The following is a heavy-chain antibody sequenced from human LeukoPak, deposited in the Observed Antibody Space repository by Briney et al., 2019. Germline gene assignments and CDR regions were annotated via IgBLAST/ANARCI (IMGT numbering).Heavy chain of an antibody. CDR2: ISAYNGNT. CDR1: GYTFTSYG. CDR3: ARDPDRLGYQLPFNWFDP. Sequence: GASVKVSCKASGYTFTSYGISWVRQAPGQGLEWMGWISAYNGNTNYAQKLQGRVTMTTDTSTSTAYMELRSLRSDDTAVYYCARDPDRLGYQLPFNWFDPWGQGTLVTVSS. V-gene: IGHV1-18*01. J-gene: IGHJ5*02. D-gene: IGHD2-2*01.